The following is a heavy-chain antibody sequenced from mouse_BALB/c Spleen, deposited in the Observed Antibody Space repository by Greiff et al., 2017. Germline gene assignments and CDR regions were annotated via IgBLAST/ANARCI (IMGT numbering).Heavy chain of an antibody. Sequence: EVQLQQSGPGLVKPSQSLSLTCTVTGYSITSDYAWNWIRQFPGNKLEWMGYISYSGSTSYNPSLKSRISITRDTSKNQFFLQLNSVTTEDTATYYCARQGLRDAMDYWGQGTSVTVSS. D-gene: IGHD2-2*01. J-gene: IGHJ4*01. CDR3: ARQGLRDAMDY. CDR1: GYSITSDYA. V-gene: IGHV3-2*02. CDR2: ISYSGST.